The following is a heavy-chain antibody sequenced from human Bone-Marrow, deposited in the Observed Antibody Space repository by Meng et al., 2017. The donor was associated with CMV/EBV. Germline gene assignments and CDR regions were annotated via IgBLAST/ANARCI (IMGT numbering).Heavy chain of an antibody. J-gene: IGHJ4*02. D-gene: IGHD6-13*01. CDR3: ARRRYSSSQTYYFDY. CDR1: GFTFSSYS. V-gene: IGHV3-20*04. CDR2: ITWNGGSI. Sequence: GGSLRLSCAASGFTFSSYSMNWVRQAPGKGLEWVSGITWNGGSIDYADSVKGRFTISRDNAKNSLYLQMNSLRAEDTALYYCARRRYSSSQTYYFDYWGQGTLVTVSS.